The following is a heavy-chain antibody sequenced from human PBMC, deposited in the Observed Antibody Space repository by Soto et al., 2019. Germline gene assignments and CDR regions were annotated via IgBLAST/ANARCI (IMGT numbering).Heavy chain of an antibody. Sequence: SETLSLTCAVSGGSISSGGYSWSWIRQPPGKGLEWIGYIYHSRSTYYNPSLKSRVTISVDRSKNQFSLKLSSVTAADTAVFYCARARYSYDEAREPGWFDPWGQETLVTVSS. CDR1: GGSISSGGYS. J-gene: IGHJ5*02. CDR2: IYHSRST. CDR3: ARARYSYDEAREPGWFDP. D-gene: IGHD3-22*01. V-gene: IGHV4-30-2*01.